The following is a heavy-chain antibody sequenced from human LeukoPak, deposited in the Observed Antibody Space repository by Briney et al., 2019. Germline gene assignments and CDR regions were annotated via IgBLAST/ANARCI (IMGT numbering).Heavy chain of an antibody. Sequence: SETLSLTCAVYGGSFSGYYWSWIRQPPGKGLEWIGEINHSGSTNYNPSLKSRVTISVDTSKNQFSLKLSSVTAADTAVYYCASLGPDYDFWSGYYPIDYWGQGTLVTVSS. CDR3: ASLGPDYDFWSGYYPIDY. D-gene: IGHD3-3*01. CDR2: INHSGST. J-gene: IGHJ4*02. CDR1: GGSFSGYY. V-gene: IGHV4-34*01.